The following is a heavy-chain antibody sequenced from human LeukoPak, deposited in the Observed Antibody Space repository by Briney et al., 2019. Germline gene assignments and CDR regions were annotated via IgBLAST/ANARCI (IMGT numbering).Heavy chain of an antibody. CDR1: GFTFSSYA. J-gene: IGHJ4*02. V-gene: IGHV3-64D*06. CDR2: ISSNGGST. D-gene: IGHD2-2*01. Sequence: GGSLRLSCSASGFTFSSYAMHWVRQAPGKGLEYVSAISSNGGSTYYADSVKGRFTISRDNSKNTLYLQMSSLRAEDTAVYYCVKDPSDCSSTRCLHYFDYWGQGTLVTVSS. CDR3: VKDPSDCSSTRCLHYFDY.